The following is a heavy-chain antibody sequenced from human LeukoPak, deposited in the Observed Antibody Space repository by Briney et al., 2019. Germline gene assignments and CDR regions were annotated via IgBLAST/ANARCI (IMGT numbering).Heavy chain of an antibody. CDR1: GFIFSSYW. CDR3: ARDRLLEDRDYSSYYYMDV. CDR2: IKQDGSEK. J-gene: IGHJ6*03. Sequence: GGSLGLSCAASGFIFSSYWMSWVRQAPGKGLEWVANIKQDGSEKYYVDSVKGRFTISRDNAKNSLYLQTNSLRAEDTAVYYCARDRLLEDRDYSSYYYMDVWGKGTTVTVSS. V-gene: IGHV3-7*01. D-gene: IGHD1-1*01.